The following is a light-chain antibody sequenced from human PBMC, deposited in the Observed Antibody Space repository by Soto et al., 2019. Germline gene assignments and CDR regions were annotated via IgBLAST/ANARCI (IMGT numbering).Light chain of an antibody. CDR2: DAY. Sequence: EVVLTPSPVTLSLSPGERATLSCRASQSFRGLLAWYQQKPGQAPRLLIYDAYNRATGIPPRFSGSGSGTDFTLTISSLEHEDAAVYYCQQRHMWPITFGQGTRLEIK. CDR1: QSFRGL. V-gene: IGKV3-11*01. CDR3: QQRHMWPIT. J-gene: IGKJ5*01.